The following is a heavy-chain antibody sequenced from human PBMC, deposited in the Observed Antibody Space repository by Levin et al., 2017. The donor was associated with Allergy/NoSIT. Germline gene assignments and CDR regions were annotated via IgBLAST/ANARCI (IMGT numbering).Heavy chain of an antibody. J-gene: IGHJ5*02. V-gene: IGHV3-74*03. CDR2: IKTDGSST. CDR3: ARDAYYASSGYYNP. Sequence: ETLSLTCAASGFTFSNYWMHWVRQAPGKGLVWVSRIKTDGSSTTYADSVKGRFTISRDNAKNTLYLQMNSLRAEDTAVYYCARDAYYASSGYYNPWGQGTLVTVSS. D-gene: IGHD3-22*01. CDR1: GFTFSNYW.